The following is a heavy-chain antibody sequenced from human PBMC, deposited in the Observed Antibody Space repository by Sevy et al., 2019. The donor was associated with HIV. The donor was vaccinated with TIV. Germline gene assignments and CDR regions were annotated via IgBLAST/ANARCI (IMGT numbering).Heavy chain of an antibody. Sequence: GESLKISCKGSGYRFSDYCIVWVRQMPGKGLEWMGIIYRGDSDTTYSPSFQGQVTISVDKSISTAYLQWRSLKASDTAIFYCARGARGTLPSYYYYPMDVWGQGTTVTVSS. V-gene: IGHV5-51*01. J-gene: IGHJ6*02. CDR2: IYRGDSDT. CDR1: GYRFSDYC. D-gene: IGHD1-1*01. CDR3: ARGARGTLPSYYYYPMDV.